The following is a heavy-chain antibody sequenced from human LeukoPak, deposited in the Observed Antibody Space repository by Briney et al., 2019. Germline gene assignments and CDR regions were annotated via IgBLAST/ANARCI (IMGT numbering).Heavy chain of an antibody. CDR1: GLTFSSYA. CDR3: ANKLGLVSAMVGGRFDY. V-gene: IGHV3-23*01. Sequence: GGSLRLSCAASGLTFSSYAMSWVRQAPGKGLEWVSAISGSGGSTYYADSVKGRFTISRDNSKNTLYLQMNSLRAEDTAVYYCANKLGLVSAMVGGRFDYWGQGTLVTVSS. D-gene: IGHD5-18*01. CDR2: ISGSGGST. J-gene: IGHJ4*02.